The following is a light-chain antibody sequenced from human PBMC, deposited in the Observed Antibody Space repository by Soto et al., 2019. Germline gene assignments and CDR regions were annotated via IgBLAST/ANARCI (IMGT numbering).Light chain of an antibody. J-gene: IGLJ3*02. Sequence: QSALTQPASVSGSRGQSITISCTGTSSDVGFYNYVSWYQQHPGRAPKLMIYEVNNRPSGVSNRFSGSKSGNTASLTISGLQAEDEADYYCSSYTSSDTQVLGGGTKVTVL. V-gene: IGLV2-14*01. CDR3: SSYTSSDTQV. CDR2: EVN. CDR1: SSDVGFYNY.